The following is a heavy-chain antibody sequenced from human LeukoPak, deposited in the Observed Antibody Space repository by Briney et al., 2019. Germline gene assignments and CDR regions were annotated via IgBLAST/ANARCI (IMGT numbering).Heavy chain of an antibody. CDR1: GYTFTGYY. Sequence: ASVKVSCKASGYTFTGYYMHWVRQAPGQGLEWMGWINPNSGGTNYAQKFQGRVTMTRDTSISTAYMELSRLRSDDTAVYYCASYNSKTMTYYYDSSGPEDYWGQGTLVTVSS. J-gene: IGHJ4*02. D-gene: IGHD3-22*01. CDR2: INPNSGGT. V-gene: IGHV1-2*02. CDR3: ASYNSKTMTYYYDSSGPEDY.